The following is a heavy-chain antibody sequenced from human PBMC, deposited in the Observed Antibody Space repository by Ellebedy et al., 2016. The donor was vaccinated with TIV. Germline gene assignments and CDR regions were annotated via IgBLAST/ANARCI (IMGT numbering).Heavy chain of an antibody. CDR1: GYSFTSYW. CDR3: AREPYYDFWSGYYDNAFDI. Sequence: GGSLRLSXKGSGYSFTSYWIGWVRQMPGKGLEWMGIIYPGDSDTRYSPSFQGQVTISADKSISTAYLQWSSLKASDTAMYYCAREPYYDFWSGYYDNAFDIWGQGTMVTVSS. D-gene: IGHD3-3*01. CDR2: IYPGDSDT. V-gene: IGHV5-51*01. J-gene: IGHJ3*02.